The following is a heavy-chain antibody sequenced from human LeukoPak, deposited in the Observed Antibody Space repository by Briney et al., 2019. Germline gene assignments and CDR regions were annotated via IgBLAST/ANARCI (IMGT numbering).Heavy chain of an antibody. D-gene: IGHD4-17*01. CDR1: GYTFTSYA. CDR2: INAGNGNT. J-gene: IGHJ4*02. Sequence: GASVKVSCKASGYTFTSYAMHWVRQAPGQRLEWMGWINAGNGNTKYSQKFQGRVTMTRDTSASTAYMELSSLRSEDTAVYYCARADYGDYVLDYWGQGTLVAVSS. V-gene: IGHV1-3*01. CDR3: ARADYGDYVLDY.